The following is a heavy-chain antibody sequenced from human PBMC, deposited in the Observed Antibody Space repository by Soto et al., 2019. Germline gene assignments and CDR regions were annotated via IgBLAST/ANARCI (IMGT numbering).Heavy chain of an antibody. J-gene: IGHJ3*02. CDR2: IIPSLGIA. Sequence: QVQLVQSGAEVKKPGSSVKVSCKASGGTFRSYTISWVRQAPGQGLEWMGRIIPSLGIANYAQKFQGRVTITADKSTSTAYMELSSLRSEDTAVYYCARPTVTTIWAFDIWGQGTMVTVSS. V-gene: IGHV1-69*02. CDR1: GGTFRSYT. CDR3: ARPTVTTIWAFDI. D-gene: IGHD4-17*01.